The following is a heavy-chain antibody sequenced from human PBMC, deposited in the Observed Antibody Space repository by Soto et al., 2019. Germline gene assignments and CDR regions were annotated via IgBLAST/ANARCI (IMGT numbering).Heavy chain of an antibody. CDR3: ARDGKYCSSTSCYRREGWFDP. CDR2: IYYSGST. Sequence: SETLSLTCTVSGGSISSHYWSWIRQPPGKGLEWIGYIYYSGSTNYNPSLKSRVTISVDTSKNQFSLKLSSVTAADTAVYYCARDGKYCSSTSCYRREGWFDPWGQGTLVTVSS. J-gene: IGHJ5*02. V-gene: IGHV4-59*11. CDR1: GGSISSHY. D-gene: IGHD2-2*02.